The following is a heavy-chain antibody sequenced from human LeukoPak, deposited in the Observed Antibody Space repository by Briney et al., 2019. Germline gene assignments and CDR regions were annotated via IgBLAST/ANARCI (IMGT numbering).Heavy chain of an antibody. CDR1: GFTFSTYW. V-gene: IGHV3-74*01. J-gene: IGHJ4*02. CDR3: TTRSIPYGDYVNY. Sequence: PGGSLRLSCAASGFTFSTYWMHWVRQAPGKGLVWVSRISNDGTNTNYADFVKGRFTISRDNARNTLYLQMNDLRAEDTAVYYCTTRSIPYGDYVNYWGQGTLVTVSS. CDR2: ISNDGTNT. D-gene: IGHD4-17*01.